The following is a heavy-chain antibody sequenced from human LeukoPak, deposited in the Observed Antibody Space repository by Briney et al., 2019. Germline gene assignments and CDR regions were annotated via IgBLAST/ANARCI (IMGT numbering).Heavy chain of an antibody. J-gene: IGHJ4*02. CDR2: IYYSGTT. Sequence: SATLSLTCTVSGDSISGTSYYWGWIRQPPGKRLEWIGTIYYSGTTYYNPSLKSLVTISVATSSNHFYLKLRSVTAADTAVYYCARRPYYYDSGSYFDFWGQGTLVTVS. V-gene: IGHV4-39*02. CDR3: ARRPYYYDSGSYFDF. CDR1: GDSISGTSYY. D-gene: IGHD3-10*01.